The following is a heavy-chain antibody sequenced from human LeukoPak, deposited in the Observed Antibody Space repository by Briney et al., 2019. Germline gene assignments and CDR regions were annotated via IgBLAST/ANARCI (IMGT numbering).Heavy chain of an antibody. CDR2: ISSSSGYI. CDR3: AKSSSYNYYYYYMDV. J-gene: IGHJ6*03. V-gene: IGHV3-21*04. Sequence: GGSLRLSCAASGFTFSSYSMNWVRQAPGKGLEWVSSISSSSGYIYYAYSAKGRFTISIDNAKNSLYLQMNSLSAEDMALYYFAKSSSYNYYYYYMDVWGKGTTVTVSS. CDR1: GFTFSSYS.